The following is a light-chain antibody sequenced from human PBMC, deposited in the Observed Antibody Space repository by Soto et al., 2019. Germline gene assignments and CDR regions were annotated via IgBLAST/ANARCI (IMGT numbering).Light chain of an antibody. V-gene: IGLV2-14*01. CDR1: SSDVGGYNY. CDR3: SSYTSTNSWV. Sequence: QSVLTQSASASGSPGQSITISCTGTSSDVGGYNYVSWYQQHPGKAPKLIIYDVSNRPSGVSTRFSGSKSGNTASLTISGLQAEDEADYSCSSYTSTNSWVFGGGTKVTVL. CDR2: DVS. J-gene: IGLJ3*02.